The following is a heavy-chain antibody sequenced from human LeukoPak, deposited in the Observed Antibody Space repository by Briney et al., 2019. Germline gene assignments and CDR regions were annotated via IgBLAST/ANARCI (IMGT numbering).Heavy chain of an antibody. CDR3: AKSKVVVAAYYYYFGMDV. CDR1: GFTFSSYG. Sequence: GGSLRLSCAASGFTFSSYGMHWVRQAPGKGLEWVAVISYDGSYKQYADSAKGRFTITRDNSKNTLYLQMNSLRAEDTAVYYCAKSKVVVAAYYYYFGMDVWGQGTTVTVSS. V-gene: IGHV3-30*18. CDR2: ISYDGSYK. J-gene: IGHJ6*02. D-gene: IGHD2-15*01.